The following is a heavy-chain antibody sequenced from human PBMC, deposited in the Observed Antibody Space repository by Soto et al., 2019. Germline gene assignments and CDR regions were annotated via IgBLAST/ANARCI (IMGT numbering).Heavy chain of an antibody. Sequence: EVQLVEAGGGLVQPGGSLRLSCAASGFTFSRYWMTWVRQAPGKGLEWVANVNPDGSQKYYVDSVKGRFTISRDNTKNSLYLQMNSLRAEDTAVYYCADRPIVGAGNVDFQHWGQGTLVTVSS. CDR3: ADRPIVGAGNVDFQH. CDR2: VNPDGSQK. J-gene: IGHJ1*01. V-gene: IGHV3-7*01. D-gene: IGHD3-22*01. CDR1: GFTFSRYW.